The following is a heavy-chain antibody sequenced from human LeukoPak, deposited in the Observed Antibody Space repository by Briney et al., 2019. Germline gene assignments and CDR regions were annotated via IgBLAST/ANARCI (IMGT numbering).Heavy chain of an antibody. D-gene: IGHD3-3*01. CDR2: MNPNSGNT. CDR3: ARGSSVFGVPWEFDY. J-gene: IGHJ4*02. V-gene: IGHV1-8*01. CDR1: GYTFTSYD. Sequence: VASVKVSDKASGYTFTSYDINWVRQATGQGLEWMGWMNPNSGNTGYAQKFQGRVTITRNTSISTAYMELSSLRSEDTAVYYCARGSSVFGVPWEFDYWGQGTLVTVSS.